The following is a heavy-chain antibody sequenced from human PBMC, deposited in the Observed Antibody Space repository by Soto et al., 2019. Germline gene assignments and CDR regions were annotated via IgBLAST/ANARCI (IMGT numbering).Heavy chain of an antibody. D-gene: IGHD3-10*01. V-gene: IGHV4-59*02. CDR1: GASVSTYS. CDR2: IHYNGGT. CDR3: ARGGTSGSAVFNWFDP. Sequence: SETLSLTCSVTGASVSTYSWSWIRQSPGKGLEWIGYIHYNGGTNYTPSLRSRVTISVDTSKNQLSLNLTSLTAADTAVYYCARGGTSGSAVFNWFDPWGQGALVTVSS. J-gene: IGHJ5*02.